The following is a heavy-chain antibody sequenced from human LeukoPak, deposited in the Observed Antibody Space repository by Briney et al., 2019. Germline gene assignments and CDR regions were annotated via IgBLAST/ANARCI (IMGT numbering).Heavy chain of an antibody. J-gene: IGHJ4*02. CDR2: ISDGSRDT. Sequence: GGSRRLSCATSGFTFSSFTMNWVRQAPGKGLEWVSTISDGSRDTHYAGSVKGRFTISRDDSQNIVYLQMDSLRAEDTALYYCTTRLRNHFDYWGQGTQVTVSS. V-gene: IGHV3-23*01. CDR3: TTRLRNHFDY. CDR1: GFTFSSFT. D-gene: IGHD5-12*01.